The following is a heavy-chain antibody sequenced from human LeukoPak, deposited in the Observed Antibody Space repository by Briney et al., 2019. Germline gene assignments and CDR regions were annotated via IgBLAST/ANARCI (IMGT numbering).Heavy chain of an antibody. CDR3: VGIVVVPAASHYMDV. CDR1: GGSFSGYY. V-gene: IGHV4-34*01. Sequence: SETLSLTCAVYGGSFSGYYWSWIRQPPGKGLEWIGEINHSGSTNYNPSPKSRVTISVDTSKNQFSLKLSSVTAADTAVYYCVGIVVVPAASHYMDVWGKGTTVTVSS. D-gene: IGHD2-2*03. J-gene: IGHJ6*03. CDR2: INHSGST.